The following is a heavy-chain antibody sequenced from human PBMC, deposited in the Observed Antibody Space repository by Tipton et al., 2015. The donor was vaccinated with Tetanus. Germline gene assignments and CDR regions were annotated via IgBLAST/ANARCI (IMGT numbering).Heavy chain of an antibody. J-gene: IGHJ4*02. V-gene: IGHV3-33*01. CDR2: SWYDGTDK. CDR1: GFIFSSYG. D-gene: IGHD2-15*01. CDR3: AREADCSGGSCFSGDFDT. Sequence: CAASGFIFSSYGIHWVRQAPGKGLEWLAVSWYDGTDKYYADSVKGRFTISRDNSKNTFYLQMNSLRAEETALYYCAREADCSGGSCFSGDFDTWGQGSQVTVSS.